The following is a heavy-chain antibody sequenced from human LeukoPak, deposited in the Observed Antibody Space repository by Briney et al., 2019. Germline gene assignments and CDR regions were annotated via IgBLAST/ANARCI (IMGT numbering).Heavy chain of an antibody. D-gene: IGHD3-22*01. V-gene: IGHV4-34*01. J-gene: IGHJ6*02. CDR3: ARGGRVGYYDSSGYYYPYSVDYYYYGMDV. Sequence: SETLSLTCAVYGGSFSGYYWSWIRQPPGKGLEWIGEINHSGSTNYNPSLKSRATISVDTSKNQFSLKLSSVTAADTAAYYCARGGRVGYYDSSGYYYPYSVDYYYYGMDVWGQGTTVTVSS. CDR1: GGSFSGYY. CDR2: INHSGST.